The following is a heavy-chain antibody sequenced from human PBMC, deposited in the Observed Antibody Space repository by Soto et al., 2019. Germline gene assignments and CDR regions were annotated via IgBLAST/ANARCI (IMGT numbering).Heavy chain of an antibody. D-gene: IGHD2-15*01. Sequence: EVQLVESGGGLVQPGGSLRLSCAASGFTFSSYWMHWVRQAPGKGLVWVSRINSDGSSTSYADSVKGRFTISRDNAKNTLYLQRNSLRAEDTAVYYCARAGLLGYCSGGSCYSGAEEALDIWGQGTMVTVSS. CDR2: INSDGSST. CDR3: ARAGLLGYCSGGSCYSGAEEALDI. J-gene: IGHJ3*02. CDR1: GFTFSSYW. V-gene: IGHV3-74*01.